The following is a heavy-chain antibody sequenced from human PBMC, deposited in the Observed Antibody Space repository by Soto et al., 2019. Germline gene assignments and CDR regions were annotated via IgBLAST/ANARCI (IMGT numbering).Heavy chain of an antibody. D-gene: IGHD2-2*01. CDR1: GFTFSSYW. J-gene: IGHJ4*02. Sequence: EVQLVESGGGLVQPGGSLRLSCAASGFTFSSYWMHWVRQAPGKGLVWVSRINSDGSSTSYADSVKGRFTISRDNAKNTLYLKRNGLRAEDRAVYYCERRGLGGAAAPGGAYGGRGPLVPVPP. CDR2: INSDGSST. V-gene: IGHV3-74*01. CDR3: ERRGLGGAAAPGGAY.